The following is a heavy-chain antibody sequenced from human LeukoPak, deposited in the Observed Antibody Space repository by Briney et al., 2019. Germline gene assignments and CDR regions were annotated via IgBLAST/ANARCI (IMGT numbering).Heavy chain of an antibody. CDR3: AKTISYCYDSRGYLDY. D-gene: IGHD3-22*01. J-gene: IGHJ4*02. CDR1: GFTVSSNY. V-gene: IGHV3-53*01. Sequence: GGSLRLSCAASGFTVSSNYMSWVRQAPGKGLEWVSIIYSDGRTYYAASVKGRFTISRDDSKNTLYLQMNSMRAEDTAVYYCAKTISYCYDSRGYLDYWGQGTLVTVSS. CDR2: IYSDGRT.